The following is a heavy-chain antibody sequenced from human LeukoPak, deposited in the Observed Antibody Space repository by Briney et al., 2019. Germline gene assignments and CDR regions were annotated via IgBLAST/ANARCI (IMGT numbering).Heavy chain of an antibody. D-gene: IGHD3-10*01. Sequence: SETLSLTCAVYGGSFSGYYWSWIRQPPGKGLEWIGEINHSGSTNYNPSLKSRGTISVDTSKNQFSLKLSSVTAADTAVYYCARRITMVRGVKYYYYMDVWGKGTTVTVSS. CDR3: ARRITMVRGVKYYYYMDV. CDR1: GGSFSGYY. J-gene: IGHJ6*03. CDR2: INHSGST. V-gene: IGHV4-34*01.